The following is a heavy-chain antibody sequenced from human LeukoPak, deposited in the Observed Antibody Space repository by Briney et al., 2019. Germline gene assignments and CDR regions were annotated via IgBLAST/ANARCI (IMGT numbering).Heavy chain of an antibody. D-gene: IGHD3-3*01. CDR1: GFTFSSYS. J-gene: IGHJ3*02. CDR2: ISSSGSTI. CDR3: ARAPDFWSGYPWAFDI. V-gene: IGHV3-48*04. Sequence: GGSLRLSCAASGFTFSSYSMNWVRQAPGKGLAWVSYISSSGSTIYYADSVKGRFTISRDNAKNSLYLQMNSLRAEDTAVYYCARAPDFWSGYPWAFDIWGQGTMVTVSS.